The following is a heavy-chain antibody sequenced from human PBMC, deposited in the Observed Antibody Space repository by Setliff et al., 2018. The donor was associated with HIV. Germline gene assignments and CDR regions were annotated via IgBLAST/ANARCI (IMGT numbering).Heavy chain of an antibody. CDR3: ARDLVVVPAAGHMDSYYMDV. D-gene: IGHD2-2*01. Sequence: SETLSLTCTVSGDSFSSYYWSWIRQPAGKGLEWIGHIYSSGITNYNPSFKSRVTMSVDTPKKTFSLKLNPATAADTAVYYCARDLVVVPAAGHMDSYYMDVWGKGTTVTVSS. J-gene: IGHJ6*03. CDR2: IYSSGIT. CDR1: GDSFSSYY. V-gene: IGHV4-4*07.